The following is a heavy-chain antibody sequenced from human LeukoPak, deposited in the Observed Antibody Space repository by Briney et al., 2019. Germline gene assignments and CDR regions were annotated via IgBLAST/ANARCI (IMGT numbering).Heavy chain of an antibody. V-gene: IGHV3-23*01. CDR1: GFTFSSYR. CDR3: ANSRAVAGFDY. CDR2: ISGSGGST. D-gene: IGHD6-19*01. J-gene: IGHJ4*02. Sequence: GGSLRLSCAASGFTFSSYRMHWVRQAPGKGLEWVSAISGSGGSTYYADSVKGRFTISRDNSKNTLYLQMNSLRAEDTAVYYCANSRAVAGFDYWGQGTLVTVSS.